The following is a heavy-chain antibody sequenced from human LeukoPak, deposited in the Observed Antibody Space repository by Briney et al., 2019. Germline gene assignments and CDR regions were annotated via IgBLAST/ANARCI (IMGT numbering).Heavy chain of an antibody. D-gene: IGHD3-9*01. Sequence: SETLSLTCAVYGGSFSGYYWSRIRQPPGKGLEWIGEINHSGSTNYNPSLKSRVTISVDTSKSQFSLKLSSVTAADTAVYYCARVLRYFRRYYYYGMDVWGQGTTVTVSS. CDR2: INHSGST. CDR3: ARVLRYFRRYYYYGMDV. CDR1: GGSFSGYY. J-gene: IGHJ6*02. V-gene: IGHV4-34*01.